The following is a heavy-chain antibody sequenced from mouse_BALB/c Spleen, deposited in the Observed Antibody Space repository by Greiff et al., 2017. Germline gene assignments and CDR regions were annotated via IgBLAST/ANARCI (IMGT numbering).Heavy chain of an antibody. D-gene: IGHD2-3*01. J-gene: IGHJ4*01. V-gene: IGHV1-4*02. CDR1: GYTFTSYT. CDR3: AGDDGYPYSYAMDY. CDR2: INPSSGYT. Sequence: QVQLQQSAAELARPGASVKMSCKASGYTFTSYTMHWVKQRPGQGLEWIGYINPSSGYTEYNQKFKDKTTLSADKSSSTAYMQLSSLTSEDSAVYYCAGDDGYPYSYAMDYWGQGTPVTVSA.